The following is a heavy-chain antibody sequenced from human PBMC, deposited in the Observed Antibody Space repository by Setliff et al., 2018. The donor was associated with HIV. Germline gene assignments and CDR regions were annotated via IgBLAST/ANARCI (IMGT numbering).Heavy chain of an antibody. Sequence: PGGSLRLSCAASGFIFGDYAIHCVRQAPGKGLEWVAAVSYDGTKTYYADSVKGRFTLSRDNSKDTAFLQMNSLRAEDTAMYYCARDWRHGYDLNFDYWGQGTLVTVSS. V-gene: IGHV3-30*04. CDR1: GFIFGDYA. D-gene: IGHD5-12*01. CDR2: VSYDGTKT. CDR3: ARDWRHGYDLNFDY. J-gene: IGHJ4*02.